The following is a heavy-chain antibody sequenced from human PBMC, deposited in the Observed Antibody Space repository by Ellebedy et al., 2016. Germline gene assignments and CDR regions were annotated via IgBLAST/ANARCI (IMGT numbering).Heavy chain of an antibody. CDR1: GFTFSSYA. Sequence: GGSLRLSXAASGFTFSSYAMSWVRQAPGKGLEWVSAISGSGGSTSYADSVKGRFTISRDNSKNTLYLQMNSLRAEDTAVYYCAKDFVDSSSWYWVYWGQGTLVTVSS. J-gene: IGHJ4*02. CDR3: AKDFVDSSSWYWVY. V-gene: IGHV3-23*01. D-gene: IGHD6-13*01. CDR2: ISGSGGST.